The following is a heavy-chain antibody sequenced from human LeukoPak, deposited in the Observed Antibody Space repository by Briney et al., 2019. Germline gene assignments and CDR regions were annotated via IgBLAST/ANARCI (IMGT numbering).Heavy chain of an antibody. Sequence: GGSLRLSCAAPGFTFSSYAMSWVRQAPGKGLEWVSAISGSGGSTYYADSVKGRFTISRDNSKNTLYLQMNSLRAEDTAVYYCAKDREGIAAAGPGDWFDPWGQGTLVTVSS. CDR3: AKDREGIAAAGPGDWFDP. CDR1: GFTFSSYA. D-gene: IGHD6-13*01. J-gene: IGHJ5*02. V-gene: IGHV3-23*01. CDR2: ISGSGGST.